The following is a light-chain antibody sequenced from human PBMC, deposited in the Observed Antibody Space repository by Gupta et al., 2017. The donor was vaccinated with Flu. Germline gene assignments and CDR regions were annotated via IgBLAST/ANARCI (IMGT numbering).Light chain of an antibody. CDR3: QQRWGGHPRIR. CDR2: DTS. Sequence: LLTQSPSTLSLSPGERATRSCRPCQTVPSYVAWSHQKQGQAPRRLIYDTSTRATGSMPRCSGSGDATAVCITIIRRVPDDFEVYYCQQRWGGHPRIRFGQGTRLEIK. J-gene: IGKJ5*01. V-gene: IGKV3D-11*02. CDR1: QTVPSY.